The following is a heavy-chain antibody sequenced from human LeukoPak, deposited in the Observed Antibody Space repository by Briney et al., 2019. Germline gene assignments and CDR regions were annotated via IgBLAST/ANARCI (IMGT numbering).Heavy chain of an antibody. D-gene: IGHD3-10*01. V-gene: IGHV5-51*03. CDR1: GYSFTSYW. Sequence: GESLKISCKGSGYSFTSYWIAWVRQMPGKGLEWMGIIYPGDSESRYSPSFQGQVAISADKSISTAYLQWSSLKASDTAMYYCARSAMVRGVIGEDDYWGQGTLVTVSS. CDR2: IYPGDSES. J-gene: IGHJ4*02. CDR3: ARSAMVRGVIGEDDY.